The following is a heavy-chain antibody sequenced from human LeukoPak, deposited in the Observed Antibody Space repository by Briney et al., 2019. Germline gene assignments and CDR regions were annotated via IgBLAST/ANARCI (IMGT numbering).Heavy chain of an antibody. CDR2: ISYDGSNK. J-gene: IGHJ4*02. Sequence: GGSLRLSCAASGFTFSSYGMHWVRQAPGKGLEWVAVISYDGSNKYYADSVKGRFTISRDNSKSTLYVQMNSLRAEDTAVYYRARSTKMGDYWGQGTLVTVSS. CDR1: GFTFSSYG. D-gene: IGHD3-22*01. CDR3: ARSTKMGDY. V-gene: IGHV3-30*03.